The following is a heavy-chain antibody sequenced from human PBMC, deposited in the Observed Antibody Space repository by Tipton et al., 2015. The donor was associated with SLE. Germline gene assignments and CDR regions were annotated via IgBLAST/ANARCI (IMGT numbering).Heavy chain of an antibody. CDR2: IWFDGSNK. Sequence: RSLRLSCAASGFTFSSYGMHWVRQAPGKGLEWVAVIWFDGSNKYYADSVQGRFTISRDNSKSTLYLQMNSLRAEDTAVYYCARGGWSYYFDYWGQGTLVTVSS. V-gene: IGHV3-33*01. CDR3: ARGGWSYYFDY. J-gene: IGHJ4*02. D-gene: IGHD6-19*01. CDR1: GFTFSSYG.